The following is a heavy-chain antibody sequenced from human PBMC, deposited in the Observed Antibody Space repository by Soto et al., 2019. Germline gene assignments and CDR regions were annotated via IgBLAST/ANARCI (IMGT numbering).Heavy chain of an antibody. CDR3: AIVPPPGDIVVVVAATIYYYMDV. Sequence: ASVKVSCKASGGTFSSYAMHWVRQAPGQRLEWMGWINAGNGNTKYSQKFQGRVTITRDTSASTAYMELSSLRSEDTVVYYCAIVPPPGDIVVVVAATIYYYMDVWGKVTTVTVSS. CDR2: INAGNGNT. J-gene: IGHJ6*03. D-gene: IGHD2-15*01. CDR1: GGTFSSYA. V-gene: IGHV1-3*01.